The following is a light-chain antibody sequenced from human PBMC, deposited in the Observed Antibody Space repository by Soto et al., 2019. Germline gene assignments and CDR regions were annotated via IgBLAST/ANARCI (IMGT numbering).Light chain of an antibody. CDR3: QQYGSSPGT. CDR1: QSVSRN. V-gene: IGKV3-15*01. CDR2: GAS. J-gene: IGKJ1*01. Sequence: EIVMTQSPVTLSVSPGERATLSCRASQSVSRNLAWYQQKRGQAPRLLIYGASTRATGIPARFSGSGSGTEFTLTISSLQSEDFAVYYCQQYGSSPGTFGQGTKVDIK.